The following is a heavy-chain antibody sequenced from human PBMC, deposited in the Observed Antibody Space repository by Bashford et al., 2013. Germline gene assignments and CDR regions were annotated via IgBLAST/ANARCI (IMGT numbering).Heavy chain of an antibody. CDR2: VNPGGST. J-gene: IGHJ4*02. V-gene: IGHV1-2*02. Sequence: WVRQAPGQGLKWMGVVNPGGSTIYAQEFQGRVTLTRDTAVSTVYMELSSLRSDDTAVYYCARSGYDSSGYPVDYWGQGTLVTVSS. D-gene: IGHD3-22*01. CDR3: ARSGYDSSGYPVDY.